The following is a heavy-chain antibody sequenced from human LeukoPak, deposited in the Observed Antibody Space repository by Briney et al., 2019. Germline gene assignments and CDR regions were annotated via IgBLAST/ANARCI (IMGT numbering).Heavy chain of an antibody. CDR1: GFTFSDHY. D-gene: IGHD3/OR15-3a*01. Sequence: GGSLRLSCAASGFTFSDHYMDWVRQAPGRGLEWVSSIGDSGVPTYYADSVKGRFTISRDNSQNTLYLQMNSLGADDTAVYYCAKVATWTYFDSWGQGTLVTVSS. CDR3: AKVATWTYFDS. CDR2: IGDSGVPT. J-gene: IGHJ4*02. V-gene: IGHV3-23*01.